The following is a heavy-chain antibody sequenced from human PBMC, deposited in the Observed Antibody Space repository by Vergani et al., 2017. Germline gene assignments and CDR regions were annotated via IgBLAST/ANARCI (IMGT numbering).Heavy chain of an antibody. CDR3: ARARXIETCYMSNWLDS. CDR1: GFTFSGSA. V-gene: IGHV3-73*02. Sequence: EVQLVESGGGLVQPGGSLTLSCAASGFTFSGSAMHWVRQTSGKGLEWIGRIRDKTYNYATAYAVSVKGRFIISRDDSKKTAYLQMNRLTIEDTAVYYCARARXIETCYMSNWLDSWVQGTLVTVSS. J-gene: IGHJ5*01. D-gene: IGHD3-9*01. CDR2: IRDKTYNYAT.